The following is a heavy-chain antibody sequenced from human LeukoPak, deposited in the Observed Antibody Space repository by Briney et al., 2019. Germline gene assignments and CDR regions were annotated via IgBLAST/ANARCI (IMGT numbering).Heavy chain of an antibody. Sequence: SETLSLTCTVSGGSISSYCWSWIRQPPGEGLEWIGYIYYSGSTNYSPSLKSRVTISVDTSKNQFSLKLRSVTAADTAVYYCARISSSNWYNERGAFDVWGQGTMVTVSS. CDR2: IYYSGST. D-gene: IGHD6-13*01. CDR1: GGSISSYC. J-gene: IGHJ3*01. V-gene: IGHV4-59*01. CDR3: ARISSSNWYNERGAFDV.